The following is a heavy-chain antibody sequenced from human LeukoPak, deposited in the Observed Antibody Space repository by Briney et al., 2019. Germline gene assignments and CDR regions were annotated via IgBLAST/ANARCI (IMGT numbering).Heavy chain of an antibody. D-gene: IGHD3-10*01. J-gene: IGHJ5*02. CDR2: INPNSGGT. CDR1: GYTFTGYY. V-gene: IGHV1-2*02. Sequence: ASVKVSCKASGYTFTGYYMHWVRQAPGQGLEWMGWINPNSGGTNYAQKLQGRVTMTTDTSTSTAYMELRSLRSGDTAVYYCARGGSGSYYNVGLADPWGQGTLVTVSS. CDR3: ARGGSGSYYNVGLADP.